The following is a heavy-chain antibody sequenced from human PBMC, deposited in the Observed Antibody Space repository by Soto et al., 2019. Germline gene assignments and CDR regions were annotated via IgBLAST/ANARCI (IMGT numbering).Heavy chain of an antibody. CDR3: ARGAVAGAGIPTYYFDY. Sequence: LRLSCAASGFTFSSYTMSWVRQAPGKGLEWVSSISSSSAYIYFADSLKGRFTISRDNAKNSLYLQVNSLRAEDTAVYYCARGAVAGAGIPTYYFDYWGQGTLVTVSS. D-gene: IGHD6-13*01. J-gene: IGHJ4*02. CDR2: ISSSSAYI. V-gene: IGHV3-21*01. CDR1: GFTFSSYT.